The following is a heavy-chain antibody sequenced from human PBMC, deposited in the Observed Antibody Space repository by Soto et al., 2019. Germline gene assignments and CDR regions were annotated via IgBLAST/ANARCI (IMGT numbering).Heavy chain of an antibody. CDR1: GGTFSSYT. CDR3: ARDRYAYGSGSTIDY. Sequence: QVQLVQSGAEVKKPGSSVKVSCKASGGTFSSYTVSWVRQAPGQGLEWMGRIVPILGVPNYAQRFQGRVTMNGGKCTNTAYMELMSLRSEDTAVYFCARDRYAYGSGSTIDYWGQGTLVTVSS. D-gene: IGHD3-10*01. CDR2: IVPILGVP. J-gene: IGHJ4*02. V-gene: IGHV1-69*08.